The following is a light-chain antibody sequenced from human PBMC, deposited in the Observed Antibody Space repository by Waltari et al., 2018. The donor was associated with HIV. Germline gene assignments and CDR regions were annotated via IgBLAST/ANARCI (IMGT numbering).Light chain of an antibody. CDR2: DAS. CDR3: QHRNHWPPEYT. Sequence: EIVLPQSPATLSLSPGERATLTCRTSQSVSSYLAWYQQKPGQSPRLLIYDASNSATGIPARFSGSVAGTDFTLTISSLEPEDFAVYYCQHRNHWPPEYTFGQGTKLEIK. CDR1: QSVSSY. J-gene: IGKJ2*01. V-gene: IGKV3-11*01.